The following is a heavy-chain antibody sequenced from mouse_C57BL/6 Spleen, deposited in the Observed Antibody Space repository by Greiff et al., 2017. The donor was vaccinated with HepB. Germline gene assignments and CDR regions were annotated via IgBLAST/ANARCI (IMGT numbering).Heavy chain of an antibody. J-gene: IGHJ2*01. CDR3: ASPSCYDSSYDY. CDR1: GYAFTNYL. V-gene: IGHV1-54*01. D-gene: IGHD1-1*01. CDR2: INPGGGGT. Sequence: VQLQQSGAELVRPGTSVKVSCKASGYAFTNYLIEWVKQRPGQGLEWIGVINPGGGGTNYNEKFKGKATLTADKSSSTAYMQLSSLTSEDSAVYFCASPSCYDSSYDYWGQGTTLTVSS.